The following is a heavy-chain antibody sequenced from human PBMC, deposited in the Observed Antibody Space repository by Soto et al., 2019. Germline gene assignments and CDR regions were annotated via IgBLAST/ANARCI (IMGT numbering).Heavy chain of an antibody. D-gene: IGHD3-9*01. J-gene: IGHJ6*02. CDR3: ARGRSRYFDWLSYYYYGMDV. Sequence: SETVSLTCAVYGGSFSGYYWSWIRQPPGKGLEWIGEINHSGSTNYNPSLKSRVTISVDTSKNQFSLKLSSVTAADTAVYYCARGRSRYFDWLSYYYYGMDVWGQGTTVTVSS. CDR2: INHSGST. CDR1: GGSFSGYY. V-gene: IGHV4-34*01.